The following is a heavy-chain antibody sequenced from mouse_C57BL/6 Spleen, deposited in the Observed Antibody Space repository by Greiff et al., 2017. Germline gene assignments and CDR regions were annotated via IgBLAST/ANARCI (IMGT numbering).Heavy chain of an antibody. CDR2: IDPSDSYT. V-gene: IGHV1-69*01. Sequence: QVQLQQPGAELVMPGASVKLSCKASGYTFTSYWMHWVKQRPGQGLEWVGEIDPSDSYTNYNQKFKGKSTLTVDKSSSTAYMQLNSLTSEDSAVYYCARWGLPGWYFDVWGTGTTVTVSS. D-gene: IGHD6-2*01. CDR1: GYTFTSYW. CDR3: ARWGLPGWYFDV. J-gene: IGHJ1*03.